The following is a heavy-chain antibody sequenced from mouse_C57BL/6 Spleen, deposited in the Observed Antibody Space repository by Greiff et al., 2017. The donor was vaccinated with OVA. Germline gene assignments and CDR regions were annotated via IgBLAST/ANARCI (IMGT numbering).Heavy chain of an antibody. D-gene: IGHD1-1*01. J-gene: IGHJ4*01. Sequence: VKLMESGPELVKPGASVKISCKASGYSFTSYYIHWVKQRPGQGLEWIGWIYPGSGNTKYNEKFKGKATLTADTSSSTAYMQLSSLTSEDAAVYYCARRHYYGSSYGAMDYWGQGTSVTVSS. CDR1: GYSFTSYY. CDR2: IYPGSGNT. CDR3: ARRHYYGSSYGAMDY. V-gene: IGHV1-66*01.